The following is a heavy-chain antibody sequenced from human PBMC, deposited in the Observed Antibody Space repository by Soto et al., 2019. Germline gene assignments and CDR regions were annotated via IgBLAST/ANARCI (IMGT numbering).Heavy chain of an antibody. CDR1: GFTFSSYA. CDR2: ISGGGDNT. V-gene: IGHV3-23*01. J-gene: IGHJ4*02. Sequence: GGSLRLSCAASGFTFSSYAMSWVRQAPGKGLEWVSTISGGGDNTYYADSVKGRFTISRDNSKNTLFLQMNSLRGEDTAIYYCAKGEAVAGTEFDYWGQGXLVTVSS. CDR3: AKGEAVAGTEFDY. D-gene: IGHD6-13*01.